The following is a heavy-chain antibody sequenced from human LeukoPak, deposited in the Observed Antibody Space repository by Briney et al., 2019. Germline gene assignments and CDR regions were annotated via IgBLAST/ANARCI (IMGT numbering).Heavy chain of an antibody. CDR1: GGSFSGYY. CDR2: INQSGST. D-gene: IGHD3-3*01. Sequence: PSETLSLTCAVYGGSFSGYYWSWISQPPGKWMEWIGEINQSGSTNYHPTLKSRVTLPVETPKNQCSLKLRSVTAADTAVYYCARVGYDFWSGYHIDYWGQGTLVTVSS. J-gene: IGHJ4*02. CDR3: ARVGYDFWSGYHIDY. V-gene: IGHV4-34*01.